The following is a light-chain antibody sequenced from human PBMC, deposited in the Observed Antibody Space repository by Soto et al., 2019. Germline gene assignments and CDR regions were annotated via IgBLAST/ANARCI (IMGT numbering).Light chain of an antibody. CDR3: SSYVGNNNFI. CDR2: EVD. CDR1: SSDVGGYNF. J-gene: IGLJ2*01. V-gene: IGLV2-8*01. Sequence: SALTQPPSASGSPGQSVTISCTGSSSDVGGYNFVSWYQQHPGKAPKLMIFEVDKRPSGVPDRFSGFKSANTASLTVSGLQTEDEADYYCSSYVGNNNFIFGGGTKLTVL.